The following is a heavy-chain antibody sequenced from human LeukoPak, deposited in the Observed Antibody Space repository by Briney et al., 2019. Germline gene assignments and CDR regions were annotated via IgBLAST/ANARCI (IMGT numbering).Heavy chain of an antibody. D-gene: IGHD1-26*01. CDR3: ARHEYSGSYYGLSWFDP. CDR1: GGSISSSGYY. CDR2: IYYSGST. J-gene: IGHJ5*02. V-gene: IGHV4-39*01. Sequence: SETLSLTCTVSGGSISSSGYYWGRIRQPPGKGLEWIASIYYSGSTYYNPSLKSRVTISVDTSKNQLSLKLSSLTAADTAVYYCARHEYSGSYYGLSWFDPWGQGTLVTVSS.